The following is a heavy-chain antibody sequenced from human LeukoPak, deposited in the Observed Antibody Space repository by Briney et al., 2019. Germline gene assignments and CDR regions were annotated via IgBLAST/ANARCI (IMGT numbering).Heavy chain of an antibody. V-gene: IGHV1-69*06. CDR2: IIPIFGTA. Sequence: SVKVSCEASGGTFSSYAISWVRQAPGQGLEWMGGIIPIFGTANYAQKFQGRVTITADKSTSTAYMELSSLRSEDTAVYYCARDCSGGSCYSGAFDIWGQGTMVTVSS. CDR1: GGTFSSYA. J-gene: IGHJ3*02. CDR3: ARDCSGGSCYSGAFDI. D-gene: IGHD2-15*01.